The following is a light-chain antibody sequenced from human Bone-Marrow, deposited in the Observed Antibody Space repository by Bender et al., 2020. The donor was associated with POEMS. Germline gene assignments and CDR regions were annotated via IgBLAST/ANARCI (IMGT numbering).Light chain of an antibody. CDR2: EVN. J-gene: IGLJ2*01. V-gene: IGLV2-8*01. CDR3: SSYGGNTNVI. CDR1: SSDIGGYNY. Sequence: QSALTQPPSASGSPGQSVTISCTGTSSDIGGYNYVSWYQQHPGKVPKLMIYEVNKRHPGVPDRFSGSKSGNTASLTVSGLQAEDEADYYCSSYGGNTNVIFGGGTKLTVL.